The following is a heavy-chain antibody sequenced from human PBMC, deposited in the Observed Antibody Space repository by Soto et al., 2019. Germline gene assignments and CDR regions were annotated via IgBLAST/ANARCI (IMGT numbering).Heavy chain of an antibody. J-gene: IGHJ4*02. V-gene: IGHV3-15*01. D-gene: IGHD2-2*01. CDR3: TTDVVPAADDY. CDR1: GFTFSNAW. Sequence: EVQLVESGGGLVKPGGSLRLSCAASGFTFSNAWMGWVRQAPGKGLEWVGRIKSKTDGGTTDYAAPVKGRFTISRDDSTNTLYLQMNSLKTEDTDVYYCTTDVVPAADDYWGQGTLVTVSS. CDR2: IKSKTDGGTT.